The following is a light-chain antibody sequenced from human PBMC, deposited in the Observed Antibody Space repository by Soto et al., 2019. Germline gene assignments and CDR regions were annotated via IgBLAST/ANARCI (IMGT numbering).Light chain of an antibody. CDR3: QKYTNVPA. J-gene: IGKJ4*01. CDR2: AAS. CDR1: QGISNY. V-gene: IGKV1-27*01. Sequence: DIQMTQSPSSLSASVGERITITCRTRQGISNYLAWYQQIPGKVPKLLISAASTLQSGVPSRFSGSGSGTDFTLTITSLQPEDVATYYCQKYTNVPAFGGGTKVEIK.